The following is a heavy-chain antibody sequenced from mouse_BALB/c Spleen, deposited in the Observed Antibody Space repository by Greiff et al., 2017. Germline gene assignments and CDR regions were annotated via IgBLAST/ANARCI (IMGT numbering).Heavy chain of an antibody. CDR2: IDPETGGT. CDR1: GYTFTDYE. D-gene: IGHD1-2*01. J-gene: IGHJ1*01. CDR3: TTGYDYWYFDV. V-gene: IGHV1-15*01. Sequence: VQLQQSGAELVRPGASVTLSCKASGYTFTDYEMHWVKQTPVHGLEWIGAIDPETGGTAYNQKFKGKATLTADKSSSTAYMELRSLTSEDSAVYYCTTGYDYWYFDVWGAGTTVTVSA.